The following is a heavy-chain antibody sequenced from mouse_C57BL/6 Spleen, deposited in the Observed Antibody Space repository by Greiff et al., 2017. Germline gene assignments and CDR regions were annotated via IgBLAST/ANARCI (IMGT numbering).Heavy chain of an antibody. CDR3: ARKANWEDYYAMDY. CDR2: INPNNGGT. D-gene: IGHD4-1*01. CDR1: GYTFTDYY. Sequence: VQLQQSGPELVKPGASVKISCKASGYTFTDYYMNWVKQSHGKSLEWIGDINPNNGGTSYNQKFKGKATLTVDKSSSTAYMELRSLTSEDSAVYYCARKANWEDYYAMDYWGQGTSVTVSS. J-gene: IGHJ4*01. V-gene: IGHV1-26*01.